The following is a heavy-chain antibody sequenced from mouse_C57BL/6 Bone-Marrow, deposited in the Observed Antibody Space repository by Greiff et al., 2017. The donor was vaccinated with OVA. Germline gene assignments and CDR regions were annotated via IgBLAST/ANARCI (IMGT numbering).Heavy chain of an antibody. CDR1: RFTFTAYG. CDR2: ISSGSSTI. J-gene: IGHJ2*01. Sequence: EVKLVESGGGLVKPGGPLKLSCAPSRFTFTAYGMHCARQAPEKGLEWVAYISSGSSTIYYADTVKGRFTISRDNAKNTLFLQMTSLRSEDTAMCYCARPGGFDYWGQGTTLTVSS. V-gene: IGHV5-17*01. CDR3: ARPGGFDY.